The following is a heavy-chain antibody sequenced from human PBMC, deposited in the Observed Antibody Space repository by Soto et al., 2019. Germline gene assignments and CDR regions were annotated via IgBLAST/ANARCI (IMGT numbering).Heavy chain of an antibody. CDR3: ARVLRAGIVLVPAAISN. CDR1: GGSISSGGYS. CDR2: IYYSGST. D-gene: IGHD2-2*01. J-gene: IGHJ4*02. V-gene: IGHV4-31*11. Sequence: SETLSLTCAVSGGSISSGGYSWSWIRQPPGKGLEGIGYIYYSGSTYYNPSLKSRVTISVDTSKNQFSLKLSSVTAADTAVYYCARVLRAGIVLVPAAISNWGQGTLVTVSS.